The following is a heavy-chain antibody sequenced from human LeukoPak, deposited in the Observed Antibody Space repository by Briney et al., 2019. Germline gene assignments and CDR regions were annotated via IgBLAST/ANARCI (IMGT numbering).Heavy chain of an antibody. CDR2: IYYSGST. CDR1: GGSVSSGSYY. D-gene: IGHD5-24*01. Sequence: SETLSLTCTVSGGSVSSGSYYWSWIRQPPGKGLEWIGYIYYSGSTNYNPSLKSRVTISVDTSKNQFSLKLSSVTAADTAVYYCARGPSRWLQFAAYFDYWGQGTLVTVSS. CDR3: ARGPSRWLQFAAYFDY. J-gene: IGHJ4*02. V-gene: IGHV4-61*01.